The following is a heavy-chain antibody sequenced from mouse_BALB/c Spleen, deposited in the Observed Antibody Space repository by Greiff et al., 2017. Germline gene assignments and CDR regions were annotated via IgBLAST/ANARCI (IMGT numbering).Heavy chain of an antibody. D-gene: IGHD2-14*01. V-gene: IGHV1-87*01. CDR1: GYTFTSYW. Sequence: QVQLQQSGAELARPGASVKLSCKASGYTFTSYWMQWVKKRPGQGLEWIGAIYPGDGDTRYTQKFKGKATLTADKSSSTAYMQLSSLASEDSAVYYCARLSYYRYDGGYAMDYWGQGTSVTVSS. CDR3: ARLSYYRYDGGYAMDY. J-gene: IGHJ4*01. CDR2: IYPGDGDT.